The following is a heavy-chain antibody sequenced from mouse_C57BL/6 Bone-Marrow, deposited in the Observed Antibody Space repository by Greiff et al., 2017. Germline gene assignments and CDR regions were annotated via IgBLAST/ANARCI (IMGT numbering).Heavy chain of an antibody. Sequence: DVKLVESGAELVRPGASVKLSCTASGFNIKDDYMHWVKQRPEQGLEWIGWIDPENGDTEYASKFQGKATITADTSSNTAYLQLSSLTSEDTAVYYCTTPTVVSHGWYFDVWGTGTTVTVSS. J-gene: IGHJ1*03. CDR2: IDPENGDT. V-gene: IGHV14-4*01. CDR1: GFNIKDDY. CDR3: TTPTVVSHGWYFDV. D-gene: IGHD1-1*01.